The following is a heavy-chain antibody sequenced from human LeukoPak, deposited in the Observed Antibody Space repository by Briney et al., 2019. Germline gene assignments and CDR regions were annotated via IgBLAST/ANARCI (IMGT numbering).Heavy chain of an antibody. CDR1: GFTFGSYA. V-gene: IGHV3-23*01. Sequence: GGSLRLSCAASGFTFGSYAMSWVRQAPGKGLEWVSAISGSGGSTYYADSVKGRFTISRDNSKNTLYLQMNSLRAEDTAVYYCAKVRYQSADSSSWYYFDYWGQGTLVTVSS. J-gene: IGHJ4*02. CDR3: AKVRYQSADSSSWYYFDY. D-gene: IGHD6-13*01. CDR2: ISGSGGST.